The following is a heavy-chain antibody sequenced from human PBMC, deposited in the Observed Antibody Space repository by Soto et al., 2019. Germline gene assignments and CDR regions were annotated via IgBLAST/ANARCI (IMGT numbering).Heavy chain of an antibody. J-gene: IGHJ4*02. V-gene: IGHV2-5*02. D-gene: IGHD3-16*01. CDR3: ARALGSWGSYYVDH. CDR1: GFPLDTWWVG. Sequence: QITLKESGPALVRPTQTLTLTCTVSGFPLDTWWVGVGWIRQPPGKAPEWLALIYWDDDKRYSPSLKNRPTITKDTSSHPVLLTVADMDPVDSVTYSVARALGSWGSYYVDHGGQGNLVSVPS. CDR2: IYWDDDK.